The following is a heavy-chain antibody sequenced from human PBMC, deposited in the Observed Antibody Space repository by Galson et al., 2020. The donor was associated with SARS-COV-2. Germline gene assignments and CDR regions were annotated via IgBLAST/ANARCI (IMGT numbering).Heavy chain of an antibody. CDR1: GFTFSNYG. Sequence: GGSLRLSCAASGFTFSNYGMSWVRQAPGMGLEWVSAISGGGGSTHYAESVKGRFTISRDNSKNTLFLQVNTLRAEDTAVYYCARIGGQRQFFLDYWGQGTLVTVSS. D-gene: IGHD3-3*01. CDR3: ARIGGQRQFFLDY. CDR2: ISGGGGST. V-gene: IGHV3-23*01. J-gene: IGHJ4*02.